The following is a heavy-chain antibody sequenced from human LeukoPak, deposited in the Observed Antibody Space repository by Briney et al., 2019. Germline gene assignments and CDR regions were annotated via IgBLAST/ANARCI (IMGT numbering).Heavy chain of an antibody. V-gene: IGHV1-8*01. CDR1: GYTFSTCD. J-gene: IGHJ4*02. D-gene: IGHD1-1*01. CDR3: ARVLGSISH. CDR2: MNPNSGNT. Sequence: GASVKVSCKASGYTFSTCDINWVRQAAGQGLEWMGWMNPNSGNTGFAHKFQGRATMTRDTSINTAYMELSSLRSEDTAVYYCARVLGSISHWGQGTLVTVSS.